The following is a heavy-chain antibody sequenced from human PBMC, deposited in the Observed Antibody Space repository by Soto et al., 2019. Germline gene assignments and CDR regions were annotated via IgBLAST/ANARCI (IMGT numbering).Heavy chain of an antibody. Sequence: GASVKVSCKASGYTFTGYYMHWVRQAPGQGLEWMGWINPNSGGTNYAQKFQGWVTMTRDTSISTAYMELSRLRSDDTAVYYCASDRPIGADYYGSGSYYPYYYYGMDVRGQGTTVTVSS. J-gene: IGHJ6*02. CDR3: ASDRPIGADYYGSGSYYPYYYYGMDV. V-gene: IGHV1-2*04. D-gene: IGHD3-10*01. CDR2: INPNSGGT. CDR1: GYTFTGYY.